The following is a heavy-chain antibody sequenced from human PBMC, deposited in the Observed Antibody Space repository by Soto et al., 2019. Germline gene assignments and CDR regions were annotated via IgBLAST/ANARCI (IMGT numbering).Heavy chain of an antibody. CDR2: INHSGST. Sequence: SETLSLTCAVYGGSFSGYYWSWIRQPPGKGLEWIGEINHSGSTNYNPSLKGRVTISVDTSKNQFSLKLSSVTAADTAVYYCARGFLRFLEWLPWGAFDIWGQGTMVTVS. CDR1: GGSFSGYY. D-gene: IGHD3-3*01. CDR3: ARGFLRFLEWLPWGAFDI. J-gene: IGHJ3*02. V-gene: IGHV4-34*01.